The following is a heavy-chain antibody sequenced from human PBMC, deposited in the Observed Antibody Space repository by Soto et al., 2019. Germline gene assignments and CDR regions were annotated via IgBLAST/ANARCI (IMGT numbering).Heavy chain of an antibody. Sequence: GGSLRLSCAASGFTFSNSWMHWVRQVSGKGLEWVSRINADGTSTSYADSVKGRFTISRDNAKNTLYLHVNSLRAEDTAFYYCAKDRNTAMVTGDFDYWGQGILVTVSS. CDR2: INADGTST. D-gene: IGHD5-18*01. CDR1: GFTFSNSW. J-gene: IGHJ4*02. CDR3: AKDRNTAMVTGDFDY. V-gene: IGHV3-74*01.